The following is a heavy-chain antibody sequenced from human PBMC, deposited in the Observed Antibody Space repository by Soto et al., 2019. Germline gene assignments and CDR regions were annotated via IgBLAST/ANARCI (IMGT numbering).Heavy chain of an antibody. J-gene: IGHJ6*02. CDR2: IYYSGST. CDR1: GGSISSGGYY. D-gene: IGHD3-10*01. Sequence: SETLSLTCTVSGGSISSGGYYWSWIRQQPGKGLEWIGYIYYSGSTYYNPSLKSRVTISVDTSKNQFSLKLSSVTAADTAVYYCATLTMVRGALWYYYGMDVWGQGTTVTVSS. CDR3: ATLTMVRGALWYYYGMDV. V-gene: IGHV4-31*03.